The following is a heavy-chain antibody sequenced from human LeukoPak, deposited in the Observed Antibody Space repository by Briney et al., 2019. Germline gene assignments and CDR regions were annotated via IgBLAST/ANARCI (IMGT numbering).Heavy chain of an antibody. CDR1: GFTFENAW. CDR3: TTFTVPKN. V-gene: IGHV3-15*01. D-gene: IGHD4-17*01. CDR2: IKTKTDGETA. Sequence: GGSLRLSRAASGFTFENAWMSWFRQAPGKGLEWVGRIKTKTDGETADYATPVEGRFTISRADSKNTLYLQMNSLKIEDTAVYYCTTFTVPKNWGQGTLVTVSS. J-gene: IGHJ4*02.